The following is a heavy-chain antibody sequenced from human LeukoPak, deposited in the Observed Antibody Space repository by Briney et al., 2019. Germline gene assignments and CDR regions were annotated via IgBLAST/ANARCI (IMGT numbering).Heavy chain of an antibody. D-gene: IGHD3-3*01. CDR2: ISSSSYI. V-gene: IGHV3-21*01. J-gene: IGHJ6*03. Sequence: GGSLRLSCAASGFTFSSYSMNWVRQAPGKGLEWVSSISSSSYIYYADSVKGRFTISRDNAKNSLYLQMNSLRAEDTAVYYCARGLVLRFLERGYYYMDVWGKGTTVTVSS. CDR3: ARGLVLRFLERGYYYMDV. CDR1: GFTFSSYS.